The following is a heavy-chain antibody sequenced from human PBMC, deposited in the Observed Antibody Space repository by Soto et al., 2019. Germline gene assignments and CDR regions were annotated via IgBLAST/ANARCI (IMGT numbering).Heavy chain of an antibody. CDR1: GGSISSYY. J-gene: IGHJ5*02. Sequence: QVQLQESGPGLVKPSETLSLTCTVSGGSISSYYWSWIRQPPGKGLEWIGYIYYSGSTNYNPSLKSRVTISVDTSKNQFSLKLSSVTAADTAVYYCARGHYTFDPWGQGTLVTVSS. CDR3: ARGHYTFDP. V-gene: IGHV4-59*01. CDR2: IYYSGST. D-gene: IGHD2-2*02.